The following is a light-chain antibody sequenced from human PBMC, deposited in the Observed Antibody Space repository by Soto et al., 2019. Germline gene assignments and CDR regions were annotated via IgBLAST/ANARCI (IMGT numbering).Light chain of an antibody. J-gene: IGKJ5*01. CDR2: GTS. V-gene: IGKV3D-15*01. CDR3: QQYNNWPAIT. Sequence: ETVLTQSPGTLSLSPGERATLSCRASQSVRSNSLAWYQQKPGQAPRLLMSGTSSRATGIPDRFSGSGSGTESTLTISSLQSEDFAVYYCQQYNNWPAITFGQGTRLEIK. CDR1: QSVRSN.